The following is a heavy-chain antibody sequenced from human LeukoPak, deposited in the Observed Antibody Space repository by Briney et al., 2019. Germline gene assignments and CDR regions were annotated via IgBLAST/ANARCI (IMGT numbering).Heavy chain of an antibody. CDR3: ARPHSAGTNWFDP. CDR2: ISYDGSNK. CDR1: GFTFSSYA. V-gene: IGHV3-30-3*01. D-gene: IGHD1-1*01. Sequence: PGGSLRLSCAASGFTFSSYAMHWVRQAPGKGLEWVAVISYDGSNKYYADSVKGRFTISRDNSKNTLYLQMNSLRAEDTAVYYCARPHSAGTNWFDPWGQGTLVTVSS. J-gene: IGHJ5*02.